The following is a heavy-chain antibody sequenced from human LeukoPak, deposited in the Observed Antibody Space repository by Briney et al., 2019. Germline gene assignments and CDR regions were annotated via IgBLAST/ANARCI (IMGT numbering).Heavy chain of an antibody. CDR3: VKEPRVVETPVIPGEYFQR. Sequence: GGSLRLSCSASGFTFSSYAMHWVRQAPGKGLEYVSAISSNVGSTYYADSVKGRFTISRDNSKNTLCLQMSSLRAEDTAVYYCVKEPRVVETPVIPGEYFQRWGQGTLVTVS. CDR2: ISSNVGST. CDR1: GFTFSSYA. V-gene: IGHV3-64D*06. D-gene: IGHD2-21*02. J-gene: IGHJ1*01.